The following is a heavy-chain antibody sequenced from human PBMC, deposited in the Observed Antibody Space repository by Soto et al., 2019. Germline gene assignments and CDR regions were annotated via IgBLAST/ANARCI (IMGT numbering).Heavy chain of an antibody. Sequence: ESGGGLVTPGGSLRLSCAASGFTSSNAWLTWVRQAPGKGLDGVGRIKSNADGGTTDYAAPVKGRFTISRDDSKNTLYLQVNRLKTEDTAVYYCATRPTFPYVGLEKYLRHWCSGNVVTVSS. CDR1: GFTSSNAW. J-gene: IGHJ1*01. CDR2: IKSNADGGTT. V-gene: IGHV3-15*01. D-gene: IGHD3-16*01. CDR3: ATRPTFPYVGLEKYLRH.